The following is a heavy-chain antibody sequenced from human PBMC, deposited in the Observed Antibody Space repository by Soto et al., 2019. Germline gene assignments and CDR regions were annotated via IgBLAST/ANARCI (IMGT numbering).Heavy chain of an antibody. J-gene: IGHJ4*02. CDR2: MNPNSGNT. CDR1: GYTFTSYD. Sequence: ASVKVSCKASGYTFTSYDINWVRQATGQGLEWMGWMNPNSGNTNYAQKLQGRVTMTTDTSTSTAYMELRSLRSDDTAVYYCARSGFHYYDSSGYSAYWGQGTLVTVSS. CDR3: ARSGFHYYDSSGYSAY. D-gene: IGHD3-22*01. V-gene: IGHV1-18*01.